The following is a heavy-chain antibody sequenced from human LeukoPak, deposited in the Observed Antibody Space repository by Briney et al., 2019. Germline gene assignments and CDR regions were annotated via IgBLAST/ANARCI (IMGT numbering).Heavy chain of an antibody. J-gene: IGHJ4*02. D-gene: IGHD3-9*01. V-gene: IGHV3-15*01. CDR3: TTVGDILTGWIDY. CDR1: GFNTW. CDR2: IKSKTDGGTT. Sequence: GGSLRLSCAASGFNTWMIWVRQAPGKGLEWVGHIKSKTDGGTTDYAAPVKGRFTISRDDSKNTLFLQMNSLKAGDTAVYYCTTVGDILTGWIDYWGQGTLVTVSS.